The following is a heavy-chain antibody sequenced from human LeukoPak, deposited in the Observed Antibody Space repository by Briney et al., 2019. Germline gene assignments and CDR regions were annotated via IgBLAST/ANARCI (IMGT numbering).Heavy chain of an antibody. D-gene: IGHD6-13*01. Sequence: GGSLRLSCAASGFTFSSYWMSWVRQAPGNGLEWVANIKQDGSEKYYVDSVKGRFTISRDNAKNSLYLQMNSLRAEDTAVYYCARDGQGIAAAIDYWGQGTLVTVSS. CDR2: IKQDGSEK. CDR1: GFTFSSYW. V-gene: IGHV3-7*01. J-gene: IGHJ4*02. CDR3: ARDGQGIAAAIDY.